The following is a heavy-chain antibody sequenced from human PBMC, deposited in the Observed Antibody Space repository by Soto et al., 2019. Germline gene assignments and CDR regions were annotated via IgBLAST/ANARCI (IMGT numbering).Heavy chain of an antibody. D-gene: IGHD3-10*01. CDR2: IWDDGSNK. J-gene: IGHJ6*02. CDR3: ARDSPGDYYDGMDV. Sequence: QVQLVESGGGVVQPGRSLRLSCAASGFTFSSYGMHWVRQAPGKGLEWVAVIWDDGSNKYYADSVKGRITISRDNSNNTLYLQMNSLTAEDTAVYYCARDSPGDYYDGMDVWGQGTTVTVSS. CDR1: GFTFSSYG. V-gene: IGHV3-33*01.